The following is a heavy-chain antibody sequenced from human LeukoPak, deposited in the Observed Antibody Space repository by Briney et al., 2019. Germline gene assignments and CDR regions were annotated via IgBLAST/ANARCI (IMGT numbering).Heavy chain of an antibody. CDR1: GFTFDDYA. J-gene: IGHJ4*02. Sequence: PGGSLRLSCAGSGFTFDDYAMHWVRQVPGKGLEWVSGISWNSGSIGYADSVKGRFTISRDNAKNSLYLQMNSLRAEDTAVYYCARQDGIQGFDYWGQGTLVTVSS. CDR2: ISWNSGSI. V-gene: IGHV3-9*01. D-gene: IGHD1-14*01. CDR3: ARQDGIQGFDY.